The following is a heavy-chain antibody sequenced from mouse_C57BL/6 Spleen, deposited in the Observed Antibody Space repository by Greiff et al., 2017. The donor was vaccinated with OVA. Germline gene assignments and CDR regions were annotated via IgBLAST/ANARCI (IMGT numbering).Heavy chain of an antibody. Sequence: QVQLQHSGAELVRPGASVTLSCKASGYTFTDYEMHWVKQTPVHGLEWIGAIDPETGGTAYNQKFKGKAILTADKSSSTAYMELRSLTSEDSAVYYCTRANFDYWGQGTTLTVSS. V-gene: IGHV1-15*01. CDR3: TRANFDY. CDR1: GYTFTDYE. J-gene: IGHJ2*01. CDR2: IDPETGGT.